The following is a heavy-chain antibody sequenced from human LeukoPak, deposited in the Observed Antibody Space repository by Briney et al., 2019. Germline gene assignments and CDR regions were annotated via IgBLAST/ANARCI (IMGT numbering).Heavy chain of an antibody. Sequence: GGSLRLSCAASGFTFSSYSMTWVRQAPGKGLEWVSSISSSSSYIYYADSVKGRFTISRDNAKNSLYLQMNSLRAEDTALYYCAKDIGSPNYDFWTPTPYYYYYGMDVWGQGTTVTVSS. D-gene: IGHD3-3*01. CDR1: GFTFSSYS. V-gene: IGHV3-21*04. CDR3: AKDIGSPNYDFWTPTPYYYYYGMDV. J-gene: IGHJ6*02. CDR2: ISSSSSYI.